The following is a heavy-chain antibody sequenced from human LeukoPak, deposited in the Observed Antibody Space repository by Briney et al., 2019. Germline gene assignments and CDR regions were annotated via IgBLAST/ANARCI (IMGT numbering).Heavy chain of an antibody. CDR1: GGSVSSNSYY. CDR3: ARIPVAKTFEY. Sequence: PSETLSLTCTVSGGSVSSNSYYWSWVRQPPGKGLEWIGFIDYTESANYNPSLKSRVTISLDTSKNQFSVKVMSVTAADTAVYYCARIPVAKTFEYWGQGTLVTVSS. CDR2: IDYTESA. D-gene: IGHD6-19*01. J-gene: IGHJ4*02. V-gene: IGHV4-61*01.